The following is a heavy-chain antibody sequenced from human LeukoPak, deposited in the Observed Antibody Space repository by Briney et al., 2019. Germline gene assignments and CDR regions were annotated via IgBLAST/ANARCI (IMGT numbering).Heavy chain of an antibody. V-gene: IGHV4-30-4*08. CDR3: ARVGGAPIAIPYYFDY. D-gene: IGHD2-21*01. CDR1: GGSISSGDHY. Sequence: SETLSLTCTVSGGSISSGDHYWSWIRQPPGKGLEWIGYIYYSGSTYYNPSLKSRVTISVDTSKNQFSLKLSSVTAADTAVYYCARVGGAPIAIPYYFDYWGQGTLVTVSS. J-gene: IGHJ4*02. CDR2: IYYSGST.